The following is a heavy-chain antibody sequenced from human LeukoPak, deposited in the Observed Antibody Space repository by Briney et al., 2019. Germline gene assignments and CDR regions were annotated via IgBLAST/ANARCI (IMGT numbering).Heavy chain of an antibody. D-gene: IGHD6-13*01. J-gene: IGHJ4*02. V-gene: IGHV4-59*12. CDR2: IYYSGST. CDR3: ARRTVSSSWGY. Sequence: PSETLSLTCTVSGGSISSYYWSWIRQPPGKGLEWIGYIYYSGSTNYNPSLKSRVTISVDTSKNQFSLKLSSVTAADTAVYYCARRTVSSSWGYWGQGTLVTVSS. CDR1: GGSISSYY.